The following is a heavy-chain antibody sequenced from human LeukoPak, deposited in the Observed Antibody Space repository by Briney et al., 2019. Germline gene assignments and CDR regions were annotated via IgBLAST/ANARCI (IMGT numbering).Heavy chain of an antibody. CDR1: GGTFSSYA. CDR2: IIPIFGTA. Sequence: SVKVSCKASGGTFSSYAISWVRQAPGQGLEWMGGIIPIFGTANYAQKFQGRVTITADESTSTAYMELRSLRSDDTAVYYCARGNNKVHTYYDFWSGYYGPYYGMDVWGQGTTVTVSS. V-gene: IGHV1-69*13. CDR3: ARGNNKVHTYYDFWSGYYGPYYGMDV. J-gene: IGHJ6*02. D-gene: IGHD3-3*01.